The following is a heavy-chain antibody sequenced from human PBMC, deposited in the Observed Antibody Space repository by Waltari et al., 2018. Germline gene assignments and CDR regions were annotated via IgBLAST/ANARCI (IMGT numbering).Heavy chain of an antibody. V-gene: IGHV1-24*01. D-gene: IGHD2-15*01. Sequence: VQLVQSGTEVENPGASLRVSCQGSGHPLSDLSIHWVRQAPGKGLEWMGGFDADDGASFDAQKFQGRLTRTEDTSTDTAYMELRSLTSEDTAVYYCAAGGGGSRLPRWGQGTLIIVS. J-gene: IGHJ4*02. CDR2: FDADDGAS. CDR1: GHPLSDLS. CDR3: AAGGGGSRLPR.